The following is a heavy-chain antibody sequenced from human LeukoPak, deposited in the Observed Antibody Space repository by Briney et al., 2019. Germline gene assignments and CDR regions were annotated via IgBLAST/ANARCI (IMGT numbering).Heavy chain of an antibody. CDR3: AKTTGSSWYAFDY. Sequence: PGGSLRLSCAASGFTFSSYAMSWVRQAPGKGLEWVSTINDSGGSTYYADSVKGRFTISRDNSKNTPYLQMNSLRAGDTAVYYCAKTTGSSWYAFDYWGQGTLVTVSS. D-gene: IGHD6-13*01. V-gene: IGHV3-23*01. CDR2: INDSGGST. CDR1: GFTFSSYA. J-gene: IGHJ4*02.